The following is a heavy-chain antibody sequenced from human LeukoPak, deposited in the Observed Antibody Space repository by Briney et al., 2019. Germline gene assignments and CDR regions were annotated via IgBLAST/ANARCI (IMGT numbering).Heavy chain of an antibody. CDR2: INASGTIT. CDR3: ALIAPPHN. Sequence: ASVKVSCQACGITFTSYYIHWVRQAPARGLEWMGKINASGTITTYAPKYQGRVTVTKDTSTNTVYMELSSLRPDDTAVYYGALIAPPHNWGQGTLVTVSS. J-gene: IGHJ4*02. D-gene: IGHD6-13*01. V-gene: IGHV1-46*01. CDR1: GITFTSYY.